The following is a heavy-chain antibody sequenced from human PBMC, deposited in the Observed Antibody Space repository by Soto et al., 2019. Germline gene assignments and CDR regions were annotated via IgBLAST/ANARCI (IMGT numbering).Heavy chain of an antibody. V-gene: IGHV4-61*01. D-gene: IGHD2-2*02. CDR2: IYYSGST. J-gene: IGHJ6*02. CDR1: GGSVSSGSYY. CDR3: ASVTRTCISTSCYRYYYGMDV. Sequence: QVQLQESGPGLVKPSETLSLTCTVSGGSVSSGSYYWSWIRQPPGKGLDWIGYIYYSGSTNYNPSLKSRVTISVDTSKNQFSLKLSSVTAADTAVYYCASVTRTCISTSCYRYYYGMDVWGQGTTVTVSS.